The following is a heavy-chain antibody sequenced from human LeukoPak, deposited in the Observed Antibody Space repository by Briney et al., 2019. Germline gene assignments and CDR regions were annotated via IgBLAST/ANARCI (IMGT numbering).Heavy chain of an antibody. D-gene: IGHD2-21*01. CDR1: GYTFTSYD. J-gene: IGHJ4*02. CDR3: TRAAWVSTSSKYYFDN. V-gene: IGHV1-8*01. CDR2: MNPNSGNT. Sequence: ASVKVSCKASGYTFTSYDINWVRQATGQGLEWMGWMNPNSGNTGYAQKFQGRVTMTRNTSISTAYMELSSLRSEDTALYYCTRAAWVSTSSKYYFDNWGQGTLVTVSS.